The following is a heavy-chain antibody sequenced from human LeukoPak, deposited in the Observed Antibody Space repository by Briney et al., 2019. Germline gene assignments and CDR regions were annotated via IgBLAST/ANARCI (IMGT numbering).Heavy chain of an antibody. CDR1: GFTVSSNY. D-gene: IGHD3-22*01. CDR2: ISGSGGST. Sequence: GGSLRLSCAASGFTVSSNYMSWVRQAPGKGLEWVSAISGSGGSTYYADSVKGRFTISRDNSKNTLYLQMNSLRAEDTAVYYCAKLAMIVVVIPYYFDYWGQGTLVTVSS. V-gene: IGHV3-23*01. J-gene: IGHJ4*02. CDR3: AKLAMIVVVIPYYFDY.